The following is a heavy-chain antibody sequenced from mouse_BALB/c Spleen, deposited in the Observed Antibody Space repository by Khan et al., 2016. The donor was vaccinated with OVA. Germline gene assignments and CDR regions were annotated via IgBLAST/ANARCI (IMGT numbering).Heavy chain of an antibody. J-gene: IGHJ3*01. V-gene: IGHV3-2*02. Sequence: EVELVESGPGLVKPSQSLSLTCTVTGYSITSDYAWNWIRQFPGNKLEWMGYISYTGGTSYLPSLTSRISITRDTSKHQFFLQLNSVTTEDSATYYFARWFAYWGQGTMVTVS. CDR3: ARWFAY. CDR1: GYSITSDYA. CDR2: ISYTGGT.